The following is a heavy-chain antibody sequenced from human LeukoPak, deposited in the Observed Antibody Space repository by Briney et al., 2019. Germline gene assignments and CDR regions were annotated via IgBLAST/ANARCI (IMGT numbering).Heavy chain of an antibody. D-gene: IGHD1-1*01. J-gene: IGHJ4*02. CDR1: GGSISSSSYY. V-gene: IGHV4-61*02. CDR2: IYASGST. Sequence: SETLSLTCTVSGGSISSSSYYWGWIRQPAGKGLEWIGRIYASGSTNYNPSLKSRVTMSVDTSKNQFSLQLGSVTAADTAVYYCARGTSRVAYWGQGTLVTVSS. CDR3: ARGTSRVAY.